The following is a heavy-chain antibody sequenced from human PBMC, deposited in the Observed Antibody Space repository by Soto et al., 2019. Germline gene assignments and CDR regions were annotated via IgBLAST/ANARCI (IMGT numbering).Heavy chain of an antibody. CDR2: ISGSGGST. V-gene: IGHV3-23*01. J-gene: IGHJ6*02. CDR3: AKVEWELLKHYYYGMDV. D-gene: IGHD1-26*01. CDR1: GFTFSSYA. Sequence: GGSLRLSCAASGFTFSSYAMSWVRQAPGKGLEWVSAISGSGGSTYYADSVKGRFTISRDNSKNTLYLQMNSLRAEDTAVYYCAKVEWELLKHYYYGMDVWGQGTTVTVSS.